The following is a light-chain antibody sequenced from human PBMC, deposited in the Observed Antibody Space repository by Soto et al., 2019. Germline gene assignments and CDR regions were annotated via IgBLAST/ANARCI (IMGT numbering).Light chain of an antibody. Sequence: EIVLTQSPATLSLSPGERATLSGRASQSVSSYLAWYQQKPGQAPRLLIYDASNRATGIPARFSGSGSGTDFTLTISSLEPEDFAVYYCQQRSNWPRYTFGQGTKLEIK. CDR2: DAS. J-gene: IGKJ2*01. V-gene: IGKV3-11*01. CDR1: QSVSSY. CDR3: QQRSNWPRYT.